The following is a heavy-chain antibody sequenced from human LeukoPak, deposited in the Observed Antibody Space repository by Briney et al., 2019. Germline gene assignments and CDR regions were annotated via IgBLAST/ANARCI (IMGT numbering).Heavy chain of an antibody. CDR1: GGSISSSSYY. Sequence: SETLSLTCTVSGGSISSSSYYWSWIRQPPGKGLEWIGYIYYSGSTNYNPSLKSRVTISVDTSKNQFSLKLSSVTAADTAVYYCARLGYCSSTSCYPDYWGQGALVTVAS. CDR3: ARLGYCSSTSCYPDY. J-gene: IGHJ4*02. V-gene: IGHV4-61*05. CDR2: IYYSGST. D-gene: IGHD2-2*03.